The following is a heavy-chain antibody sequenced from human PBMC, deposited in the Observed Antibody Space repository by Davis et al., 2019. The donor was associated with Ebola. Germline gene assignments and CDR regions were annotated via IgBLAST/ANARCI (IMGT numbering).Heavy chain of an antibody. V-gene: IGHV3-7*01. CDR1: GFIFSDYC. J-gene: IGHJ4*02. D-gene: IGHD3-3*01. Sequence: PSGSLRLSCAASGFIFSDYCLGWVRQAPGKGLDWLALTNTDGVWRRYGESVKGRFTISRDTAEHSLYFQLHSLRAEDTAVYYCVTYFYNKRDFDYWGQGTPVTVSS. CDR3: VTYFYNKRDFDY. CDR2: TNTDGVWR.